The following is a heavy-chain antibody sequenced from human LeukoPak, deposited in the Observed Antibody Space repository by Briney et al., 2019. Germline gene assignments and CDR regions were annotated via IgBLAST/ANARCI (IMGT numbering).Heavy chain of an antibody. J-gene: IGHJ4*02. CDR2: IYYSGST. D-gene: IGHD6-19*01. Sequence: PSETLSLTCSVSGGSISSYYWSWIRQPPGKGLEWIGYIYYSGSTNYNPSLKSRVTISVDTSNNQFSLKLSSVTAADTAVYYCAGEPGIAVAGGDYWGQGTLVTVSA. CDR1: GGSISSYY. V-gene: IGHV4-59*01. CDR3: AGEPGIAVAGGDY.